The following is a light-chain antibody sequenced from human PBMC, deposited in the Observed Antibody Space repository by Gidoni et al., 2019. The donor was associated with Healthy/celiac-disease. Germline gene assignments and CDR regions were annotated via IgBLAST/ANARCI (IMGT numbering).Light chain of an antibody. Sequence: DIQMTQSPSSLSASVGDRVTITCRASQSISSYLNWYQQKPGKAPKRLIYAASSLQSGVPSRFSGSGSGTDFTLTISSLQPEDFATYYCQQSYSTPPLTFXGXTKVEIK. CDR1: QSISSY. V-gene: IGKV1-39*01. CDR2: AAS. CDR3: QQSYSTPPLT. J-gene: IGKJ4*01.